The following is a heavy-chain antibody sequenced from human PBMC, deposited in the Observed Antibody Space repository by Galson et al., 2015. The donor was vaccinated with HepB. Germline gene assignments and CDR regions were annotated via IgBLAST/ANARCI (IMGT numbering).Heavy chain of an antibody. D-gene: IGHD1/OR15-1a*01. V-gene: IGHV3-23*01. J-gene: IGHJ6*02. CDR2: ISGSGATT. CDR3: AKELFSLREYKVGEIVPSEQYGIDV. Sequence: SLRLSCAASGFTFSTYAITWVRQAPGKGLEWVSVISGSGATTFYADSVKGRFIIYRDNSKNTVYLQMNSLRADDTAIYYCAKELFSLREYKVGEIVPSEQYGIDVWGQGTTVTVSS. CDR1: GFTFSTYA.